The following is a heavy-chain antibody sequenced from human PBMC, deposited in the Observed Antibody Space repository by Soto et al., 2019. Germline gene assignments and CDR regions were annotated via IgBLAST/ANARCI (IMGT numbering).Heavy chain of an antibody. CDR3: ARSASDSSGYYYAYFDY. J-gene: IGHJ4*02. V-gene: IGHV3-74*01. D-gene: IGHD3-22*01. Sequence: GGSLRLSCAASGFTFSSYWMHWVRQAPGKGLVWVSRIYSDGSSTSYADSVKGRFTISRDNAKNTLYLQMNSLRAEDTAVYYCARSASDSSGYYYAYFDYWGQGTLVTVSS. CDR2: IYSDGSST. CDR1: GFTFSSYW.